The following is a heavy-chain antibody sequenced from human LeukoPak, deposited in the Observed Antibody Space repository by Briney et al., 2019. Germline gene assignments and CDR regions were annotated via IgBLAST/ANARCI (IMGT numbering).Heavy chain of an antibody. CDR1: GFTFSSYE. J-gene: IGHJ4*02. D-gene: IGHD4-23*01. Sequence: GGSLRLSCAASGFTFSSYEMNWVRQAPGKGLEWVSYISSSGGGSTIYYADSVKGRFTISRDNAKNSLYLQMNSLRPEDTAVYYCATENGGVWGYWGQGTLVSVSS. CDR2: ISSSGGGSTI. CDR3: ATENGGVWGY. V-gene: IGHV3-48*03.